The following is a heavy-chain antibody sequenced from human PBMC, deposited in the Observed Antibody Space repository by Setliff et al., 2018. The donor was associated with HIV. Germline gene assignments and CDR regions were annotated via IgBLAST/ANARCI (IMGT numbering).Heavy chain of an antibody. V-gene: IGHV3-23*01. CDR1: GFTFSNYW. J-gene: IGHJ4*02. D-gene: IGHD6-19*01. CDR3: ARDSPQVRIAVAGTTGHDY. Sequence: PGGSLRLSCAASGFTFSNYWMSWVRQAPREGLEWASSISGSGGTTYYAESVKGRFTISRDNSKNTLYLQMNSLRAEDTAVYYCARDSPQVRIAVAGTTGHDYWGQGTLVTVSS. CDR2: ISGSGGTT.